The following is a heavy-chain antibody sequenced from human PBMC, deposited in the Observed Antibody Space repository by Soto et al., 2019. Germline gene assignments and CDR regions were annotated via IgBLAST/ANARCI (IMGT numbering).Heavy chain of an antibody. CDR3: TRVLGYTFEPGKTRYYAMDV. CDR1: GGPFSKDA. Sequence: QVQLVQSGAEVKKPGSSVTVSCKTSGGPFSKDAINWVRQAPGQGLEWMGLLIPVFGSPIYAQKFQGRIRITADESTSTAFMDLSSLRSEDTAVYYCTRVLGYTFEPGKTRYYAMDVWGQGTTVSVSS. J-gene: IGHJ6*02. D-gene: IGHD5-18*01. V-gene: IGHV1-69*01. CDR2: LIPVFGSP.